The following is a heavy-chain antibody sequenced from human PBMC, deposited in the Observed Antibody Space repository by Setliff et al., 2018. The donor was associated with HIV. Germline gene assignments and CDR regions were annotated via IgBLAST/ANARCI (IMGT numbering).Heavy chain of an antibody. Sequence: SETLSLTCTVSGGSISSYYWSWIRQPPGKGLKWIGYIYTSGSTNYNPSLKSRVTISVDTSKNQFSLKLSSVTAADTAVYYCAREGIAVASAFDIWGQGTMVTVS. CDR3: AREGIAVASAFDI. J-gene: IGHJ3*02. CDR1: GGSISSYY. D-gene: IGHD6-19*01. CDR2: IYTSGST. V-gene: IGHV4-4*08.